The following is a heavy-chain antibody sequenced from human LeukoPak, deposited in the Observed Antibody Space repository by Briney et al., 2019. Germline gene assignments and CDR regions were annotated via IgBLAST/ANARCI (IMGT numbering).Heavy chain of an antibody. V-gene: IGHV3-73*01. CDR2: IRSKANNYAT. Sequence: GGSLRLSCATSGFTFSGSVVHWVRQASGKGLEWVGRIRSKANNYATTYAASVKGRFTISRDDSKNTACLQMNSLKTEDTAVYYCSRLFTYSSGANFDYWGQGTLVTVSS. CDR3: SRLFTYSSGANFDY. J-gene: IGHJ4*02. CDR1: GFTFSGSV. D-gene: IGHD5-18*01.